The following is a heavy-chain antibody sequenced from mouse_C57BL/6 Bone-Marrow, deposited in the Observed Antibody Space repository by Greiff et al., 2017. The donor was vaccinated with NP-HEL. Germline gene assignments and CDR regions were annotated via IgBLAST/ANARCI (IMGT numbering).Heavy chain of an antibody. CDR1: GYTFTSYW. CDR2: INPSSGYT. J-gene: IGHJ2*01. CDR3: ARRLLGY. Sequence: VQLQQSGAELAKPGASVKLSCKASGYTFTSYWMHWVKQRPGQGLEWIGYINPSSGYTKYNQKFKDKATVTADKSSSTAYMQLSSLTYEDSAVYYCARRLLGYWGQGTTLTVSA. V-gene: IGHV1-7*01. D-gene: IGHD1-1*01.